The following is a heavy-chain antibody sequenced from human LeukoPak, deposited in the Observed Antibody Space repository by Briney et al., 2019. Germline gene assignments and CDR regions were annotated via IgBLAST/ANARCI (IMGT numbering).Heavy chain of an antibody. CDR1: GYTFTGYY. V-gene: IGHV1-2*02. CDR2: INPNSGGT. CDR3: ARGDPDIVVVVAATPDY. D-gene: IGHD2-15*01. Sequence: ASVKVSCKASGYTFTGYYMHWVRQAPGQGLEWVGWINPNSGGTNYAQKFQGRVTMTRDTSISTAYMELSRLRSDDTAVYYCARGDPDIVVVVAATPDYWGQGTLVTVSS. J-gene: IGHJ4*02.